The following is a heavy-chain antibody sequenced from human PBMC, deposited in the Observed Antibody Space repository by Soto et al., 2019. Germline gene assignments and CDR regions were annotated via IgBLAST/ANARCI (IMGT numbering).Heavy chain of an antibody. CDR2: INHSRST. V-gene: IGHV4-34*01. D-gene: IGHD3-3*01. CDR1: GGSFTGYY. J-gene: IGHJ5*02. CDR3: ARGIYDFWSSYDTWFDP. Sequence: PSETLSLTCAVYGGSFTGYYWSWIRQPPGKGLEWIGEINHSRSTNYNPSLKSRVTISVDTSKDQFSLKLSSVTAADTAVYHCARGIYDFWSSYDTWFDPWGQGTLVTVSS.